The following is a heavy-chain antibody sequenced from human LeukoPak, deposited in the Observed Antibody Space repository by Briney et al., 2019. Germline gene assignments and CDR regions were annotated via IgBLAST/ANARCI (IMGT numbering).Heavy chain of an antibody. D-gene: IGHD2-2*01. CDR1: GFTFSSYS. CDR2: ISSSSTI. Sequence: GGSLRLSCAASGFTFSSYSMNWVRQAPGKGLEWVSYISSSSTIYYADSVKGRFTISRDNAKNSLYLQMNSLRAEDTAVYYCARVGYGSSSDYGGQVTLVTVSS. CDR3: ARVGYGSSSDY. J-gene: IGHJ4*02. V-gene: IGHV3-48*01.